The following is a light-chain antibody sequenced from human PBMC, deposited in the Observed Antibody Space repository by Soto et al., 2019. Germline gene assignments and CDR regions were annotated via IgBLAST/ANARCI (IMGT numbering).Light chain of an antibody. CDR2: GAS. J-gene: IGKJ5*01. V-gene: IGKV3-20*01. Sequence: EIVMTQSPATLSVSPGERATLSCRASQSVGSDLAWYQHKPGQAPTVLMSGASNRASGVPVRFSGSGSGTDFTLTITRLEPEDFALYYCQQYGGSPITFGLGTRLEIK. CDR1: QSVGSD. CDR3: QQYGGSPIT.